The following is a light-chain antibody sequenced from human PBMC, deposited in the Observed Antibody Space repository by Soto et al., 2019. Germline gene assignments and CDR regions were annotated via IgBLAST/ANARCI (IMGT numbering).Light chain of an antibody. CDR3: QQFNNYPVT. CDR1: QSIRSY. CDR2: GVS. Sequence: IQMTQSTSSLSASVGDRVTITCRASQSIRSYLNWYQQKPGKAPKLLIYGVSCLQSGVPSRFSGSGSGTDFTLTISSLQPEDFATYYCQQFNNYPVTFGGGTKVDIK. J-gene: IGKJ4*01. V-gene: IGKV1-39*01.